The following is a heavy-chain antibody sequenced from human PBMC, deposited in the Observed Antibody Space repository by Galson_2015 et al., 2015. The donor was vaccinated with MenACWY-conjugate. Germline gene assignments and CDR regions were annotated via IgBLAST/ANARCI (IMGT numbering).Heavy chain of an antibody. CDR1: GFTVSSNY. Sequence: SLRLSCAASGFTVSSNYMSWLRQAPGKGLEWVSIIYSSGNTYYADSVKGRFTISRDNSKNTLYLQMNSLRAEDTAVYYCARNDYFDFWGQGTLVTVSS. V-gene: IGHV3-66*02. CDR3: ARNDYFDF. J-gene: IGHJ4*02. CDR2: IYSSGNT.